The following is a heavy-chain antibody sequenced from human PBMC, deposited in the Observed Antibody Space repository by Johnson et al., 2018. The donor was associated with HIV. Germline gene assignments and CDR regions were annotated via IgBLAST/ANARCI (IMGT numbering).Heavy chain of an antibody. CDR1: GFTFSSYA. V-gene: IGHV3-20*04. CDR2: VNWNGGTT. CDR3: ARVSNHAFDI. Sequence: VQLVESGGGVVQPGGSLRLSCAASGFTFSSYAMSWVRQAPGKGLEWVSGVNWNGGTTGYADSVKGRLTISRDNAKSTLYLQMNSLRAEDTAVYYCARVSNHAFDIWGQGTMVTVSS. J-gene: IGHJ3*02.